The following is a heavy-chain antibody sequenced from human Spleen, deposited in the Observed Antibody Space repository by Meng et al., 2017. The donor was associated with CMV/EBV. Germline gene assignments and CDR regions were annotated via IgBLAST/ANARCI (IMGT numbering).Heavy chain of an antibody. J-gene: IGHJ4*02. CDR2: ISGNDGGT. D-gene: IGHD3-3*01. Sequence: GGSLRLSCAASGFTFSSYGMSWVRQAPGKGLEWVSVISGNDGGTNYADSVKGRFTISRDNSKNTLYLQMNSLRPEDTAVYYCTRESGRFLEWVDYWGQGTLVTVSS. CDR1: GFTFSSYG. V-gene: IGHV3-23*01. CDR3: TRESGRFLEWVDY.